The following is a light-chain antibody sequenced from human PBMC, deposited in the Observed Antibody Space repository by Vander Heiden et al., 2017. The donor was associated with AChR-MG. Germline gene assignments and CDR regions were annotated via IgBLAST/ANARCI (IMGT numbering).Light chain of an antibody. J-gene: IGKJ1*01. CDR3: QQDGSSQT. CDR2: GAS. CDR1: QRVRSSY. Sequence: EIVLTQSPGTLSLSPGERAILSCRASQRVRSSYLAWYQQKAGQAPRLLIYGASTRATGTPDRFSGSGSGTEFTLSISGLEPEDFAVYFCQQDGSSQTFGQGTKVDLK. V-gene: IGKV3-20*01.